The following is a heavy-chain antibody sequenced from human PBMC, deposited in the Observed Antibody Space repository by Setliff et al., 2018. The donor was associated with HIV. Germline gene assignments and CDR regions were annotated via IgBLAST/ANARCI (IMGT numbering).Heavy chain of an antibody. Sequence: PGGSLRLSCAASGFTFSSYSMNWVRQAPGKGLEWVSFISSSSRYIHYADSVKGRFTISRDNSKNTIYLQMNSLRAEDTAVYYCAKDRGEVPTAFFDYWGQGTLVTVSS. CDR1: GFTFSSYS. V-gene: IGHV3-21*04. J-gene: IGHJ4*02. D-gene: IGHD2-2*01. CDR2: ISSSSRYI. CDR3: AKDRGEVPTAFFDY.